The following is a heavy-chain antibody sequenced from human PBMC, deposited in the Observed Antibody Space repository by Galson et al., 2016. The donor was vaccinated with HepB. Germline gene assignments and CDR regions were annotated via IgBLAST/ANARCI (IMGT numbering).Heavy chain of an antibody. V-gene: IGHV1-24*01. Sequence: SVKVSCKVSGYTLSGLSMHWVRQAPGKGLEWMGGFDPEDGETIYAQEFQGRVTMTEDTSTDTAYMELSSLTSEDTAVYFCATLPGVPDCNSTTCYRANYYFDSWGQGTLVTVSS. D-gene: IGHD2-2*02. J-gene: IGHJ4*02. CDR3: ATLPGVPDCNSTTCYRANYYFDS. CDR1: GYTLSGLS. CDR2: FDPEDGET.